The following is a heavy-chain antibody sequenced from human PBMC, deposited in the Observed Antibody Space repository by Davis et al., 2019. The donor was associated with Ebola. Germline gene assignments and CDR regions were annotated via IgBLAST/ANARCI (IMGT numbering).Heavy chain of an antibody. D-gene: IGHD4-17*01. CDR2: IYSSGST. V-gene: IGHV4-31*03. CDR3: ARDPGGYGDPA. Sequence: PSETLSLTCTVSRGSISSGGYYWSWIRQRPGKGLEWIGYIYSSGSTNYNPSLNSRVSMSIATSKNQFSLKLSSVTVADTAVYYCARDPGGYGDPAWGQGTLVTVSS. CDR1: RGSISSGGYY. J-gene: IGHJ5*02.